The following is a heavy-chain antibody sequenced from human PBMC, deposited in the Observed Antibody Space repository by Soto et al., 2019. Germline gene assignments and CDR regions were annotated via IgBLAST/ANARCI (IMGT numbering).Heavy chain of an antibody. CDR2: LNSDGSST. V-gene: IGHV3-74*01. CDR1: GFTFSSYW. J-gene: IGHJ4*02. CDR3: ARGGGIATRGFDY. Sequence: EVQLVESGGGLDQPGGSLRLSCAASGFTFSSYWMHWVRQAPGKGLVWVSRLNSDGSSTNYADSVKGRFTISRDNAKNTLYLQMNSLRADDTAVYYCARGGGIATRGFDYWGQGTLVTVSS. D-gene: IGHD6-6*01.